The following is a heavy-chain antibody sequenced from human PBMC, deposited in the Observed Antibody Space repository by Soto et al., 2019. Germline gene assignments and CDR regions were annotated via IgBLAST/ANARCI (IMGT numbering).Heavy chain of an antibody. CDR3: AKVDRDIVLMVYAIHYYYGMDV. J-gene: IGHJ6*02. Sequence: PGGSLRLSCAASGFTFSSYAMSWVRQAPGKGLEWVSAISGSGGSTYYADSVKGRFTISRDNSKNTLYLQMNSLRAEDTAVYYCAKVDRDIVLMVYAIHYYYGMDVWAQGTTVTVSS. CDR2: ISGSGGST. D-gene: IGHD2-8*01. CDR1: GFTFSSYA. V-gene: IGHV3-23*01.